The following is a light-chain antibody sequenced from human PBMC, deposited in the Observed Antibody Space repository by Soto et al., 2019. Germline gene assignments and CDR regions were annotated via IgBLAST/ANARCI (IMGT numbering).Light chain of an antibody. Sequence: EIVLTQSPGTLSLSPGERATLSCRATQSVSSNYLAWYQQKSGQAPRLLIYGASSRATGIPDRFSGGGSGTEFTLTIGSLQSEDFAVYYCQQYDNWPLYTFGQGTKVDIK. J-gene: IGKJ2*01. V-gene: IGKV3-20*01. CDR2: GAS. CDR1: QSVSSNY. CDR3: QQYDNWPLYT.